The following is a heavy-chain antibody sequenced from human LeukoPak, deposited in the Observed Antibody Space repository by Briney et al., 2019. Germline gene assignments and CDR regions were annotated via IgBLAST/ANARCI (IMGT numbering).Heavy chain of an antibody. J-gene: IGHJ6*02. CDR1: GGSFSGYY. D-gene: IGHD3-3*01. Sequence: PSETLSLTCAVYGGSFSGYYWSWIRQPPGEGLEWIGEINHSGSANYNPSLKSRVTISVDTSKNQFSLKLSSVTAADTAVYYCARGPDYDFWSADYYYGMDVWGQGTTVTVSS. V-gene: IGHV4-34*01. CDR2: INHSGSA. CDR3: ARGPDYDFWSADYYYGMDV.